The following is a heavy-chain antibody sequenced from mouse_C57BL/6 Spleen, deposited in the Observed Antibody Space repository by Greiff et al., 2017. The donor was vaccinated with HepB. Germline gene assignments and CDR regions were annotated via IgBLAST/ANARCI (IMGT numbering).Heavy chain of an antibody. CDR2: INPSNGGT. V-gene: IGHV1-53*01. D-gene: IGHD2-1*01. Sequence: VQLQQSGTELVKPGASVKLSCKASGYTFTSYWMHWVKQRPGQGLEWIGNINPSNGGTNYNEKFKSKATLTVDKSSSTTYMQLSILTSEDSAVYVCARMYYGNYVDYFDYWGQGTTLTVSS. CDR3: ARMYYGNYVDYFDY. J-gene: IGHJ2*01. CDR1: GYTFTSYW.